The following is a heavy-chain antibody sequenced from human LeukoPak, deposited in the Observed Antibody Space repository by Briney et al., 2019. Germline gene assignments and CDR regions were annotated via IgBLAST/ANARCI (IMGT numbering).Heavy chain of an antibody. V-gene: IGHV4-39*01. Sequence: SETLSLTCTVSGGSISSSSYYWGWIRQPPGQGLEWIGSIYYSGSTYYNPSLKSRVTISVDTSKNQFSLKLSSVTAADTAVYYCAGVEMATIKGYYFDYWGQGTLVTVSS. J-gene: IGHJ4*02. D-gene: IGHD5-24*01. CDR1: GGSISSSSYY. CDR3: AGVEMATIKGYYFDY. CDR2: IYYSGST.